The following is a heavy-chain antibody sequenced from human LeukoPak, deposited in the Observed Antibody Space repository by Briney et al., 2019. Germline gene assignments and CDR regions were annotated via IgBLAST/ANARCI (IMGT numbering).Heavy chain of an antibody. CDR2: ISYDGSNK. J-gene: IGHJ6*02. Sequence: GRSLRLSCVVSGFTFSNYAMHWVRQAPGKGLEWVAVISYDGSNKYYADSVKGRFTISRDNSKNTLYLQMNSLRVEDTAVYYCARDRPSGWQYYYYYGMDVWGQGTTVTVSS. CDR1: GFTFSNYA. D-gene: IGHD6-19*01. V-gene: IGHV3-30-3*01. CDR3: ARDRPSGWQYYYYYGMDV.